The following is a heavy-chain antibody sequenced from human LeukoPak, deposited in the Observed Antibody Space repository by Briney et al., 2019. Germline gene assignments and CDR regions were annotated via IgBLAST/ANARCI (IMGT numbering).Heavy chain of an antibody. Sequence: SETLSLTCTVSGVSISSYYWSWIRQPPGKGLEWIVYIYYSGSTNYNPSLKSRVTIPVDTSKNQFFLKLSSVTAADTAVYYCARDNSSGWYYFDYWGQGTLVTDSS. CDR1: GVSISSYY. CDR3: ARDNSSGWYYFDY. D-gene: IGHD6-19*01. CDR2: IYYSGST. V-gene: IGHV4-59*01. J-gene: IGHJ4*02.